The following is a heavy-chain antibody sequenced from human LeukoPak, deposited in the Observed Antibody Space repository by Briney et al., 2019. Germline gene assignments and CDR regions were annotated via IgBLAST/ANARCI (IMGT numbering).Heavy chain of an antibody. Sequence: GGSLRLSCAASGFTFSSYGMHWVRQAPGKGLEWVGRIKYKADGGTTDYAAPVKGRFTISRDDSKTTLYLQMNSLKTEDTAVYYCTTDPFYDTSGYYLGVDYWGQGTLVTVSS. CDR2: IKYKADGGTT. V-gene: IGHV3-15*01. J-gene: IGHJ4*02. D-gene: IGHD3-22*01. CDR1: GFTFSSYG. CDR3: TTDPFYDTSGYYLGVDY.